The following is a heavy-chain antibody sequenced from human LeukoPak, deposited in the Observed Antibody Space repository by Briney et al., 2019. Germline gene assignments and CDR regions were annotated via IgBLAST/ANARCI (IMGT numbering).Heavy chain of an antibody. D-gene: IGHD2-2*01. J-gene: IGHJ4*02. CDR2: IIGGAGST. V-gene: IGHV3-23*01. CDR3: AHGTMYQLDS. CDR1: GFTFSSYD. Sequence: PGGSLRLSCAASGFTFSSYDMTWVRQAPGRGLEWVSGIIGGAGSTYYADSVRGRFTISGDNSKNTLYLQMNSLRADDTAVYYCAHGTMYQLDSWGQGTLVTVSS.